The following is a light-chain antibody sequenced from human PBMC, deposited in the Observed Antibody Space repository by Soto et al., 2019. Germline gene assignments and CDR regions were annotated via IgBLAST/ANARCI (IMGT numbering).Light chain of an antibody. J-gene: IGLJ1*01. CDR3: QSHDSSLSSYV. CDR2: GNS. CDR1: SSNIGAGYD. Sequence: QSVLTQPPSASGAPGQRVTISCTGRSSNIGAGYDVHWYQQLPGTAPKLLIYGNSNRPSGVPDRFSGSKSGTSAALAITGLQAEDEADYYCQSHDSSLSSYVFGTGTKVTVL. V-gene: IGLV1-40*01.